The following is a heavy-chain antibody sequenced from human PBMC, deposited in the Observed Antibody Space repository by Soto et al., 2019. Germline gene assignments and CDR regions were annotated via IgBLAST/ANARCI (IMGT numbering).Heavy chain of an antibody. CDR1: GDSIRNYY. Sequence: QVQVQESGPGLVKPSETLSLTCSVSGDSIRNYYWSWIRQPPGKGLEWIGFISYSGGTSYNPSLKSRVAMSVDTSKNQLALKVTSVTAADTAVYYCAGERGHGDYAEITYYYGMDVWGQGTTVTVSS. J-gene: IGHJ6*02. CDR3: AGERGHGDYAEITYYYGMDV. D-gene: IGHD4-17*01. V-gene: IGHV4-59*01. CDR2: ISYSGGT.